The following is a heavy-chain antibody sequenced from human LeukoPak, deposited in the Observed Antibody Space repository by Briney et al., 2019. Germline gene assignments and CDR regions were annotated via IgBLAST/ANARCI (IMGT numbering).Heavy chain of an antibody. Sequence: GASVKVSCKASGGTFSSYAISWVRQAPGQGLEWMGGIIPIFGTANYAQKFQGRVTITTDESTSTAYMELSSLRSEDTAVYYCASSHVKAAGTGYYYYMDVWGKGTTVTVSS. CDR1: GGTFSSYA. D-gene: IGHD6-13*01. J-gene: IGHJ6*03. CDR3: ASSHVKAAGTGYYYYMDV. CDR2: IIPIFGTA. V-gene: IGHV1-69*05.